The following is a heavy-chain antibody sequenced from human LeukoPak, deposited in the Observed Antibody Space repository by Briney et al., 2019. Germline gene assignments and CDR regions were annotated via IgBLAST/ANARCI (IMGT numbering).Heavy chain of an antibody. CDR2: ISSSGSTI. V-gene: IGHV3-11*01. D-gene: IGHD3-22*01. Sequence: PGGSLRLSCAAAGFTFVSHAMSWIGQAPGKGLEWVSYISSSGSTIYYADSVKGRLTISRDNAKNSLYLQMRSLRAEDTAVYYCAREGGYDSSGYFDYWGQGTLVTVSS. CDR1: GFTFVSHA. CDR3: AREGGYDSSGYFDY. J-gene: IGHJ4*02.